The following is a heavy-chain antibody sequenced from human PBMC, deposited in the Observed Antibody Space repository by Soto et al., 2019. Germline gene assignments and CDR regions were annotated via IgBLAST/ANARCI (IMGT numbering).Heavy chain of an antibody. J-gene: IGHJ2*01. V-gene: IGHV3-23*01. CDR1: GFTFSSYA. D-gene: IGHD5-12*01. Sequence: GGSLRLSCAASGFTFSSYAMTWVRQAPGKGLEWVSAVSGSGGSTYYADSVKGRFTISRDNSKNTLYLQMNSLRAEDTAVYYCAKDLGNIVATILDWYFDLWGRGTLVTVSS. CDR3: AKDLGNIVATILDWYFDL. CDR2: VSGSGGST.